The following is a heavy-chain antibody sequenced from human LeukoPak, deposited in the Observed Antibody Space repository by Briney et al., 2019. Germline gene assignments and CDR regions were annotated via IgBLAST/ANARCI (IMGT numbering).Heavy chain of an antibody. Sequence: GGSLRLSCAASGFTFSAYWMSWVGQAPGKGLNWVANIKQDGSEKYYVDSVKGRFTISRDNAKNSLYLQMNSLRVEDTAVYYCTRYIADSSGSPSPSAFNIWGQGTVVTVSS. CDR2: IKQDGSEK. V-gene: IGHV3-7*02. D-gene: IGHD3-22*01. J-gene: IGHJ3*02. CDR1: GFTFSAYW. CDR3: TRYIADSSGSPSPSAFNI.